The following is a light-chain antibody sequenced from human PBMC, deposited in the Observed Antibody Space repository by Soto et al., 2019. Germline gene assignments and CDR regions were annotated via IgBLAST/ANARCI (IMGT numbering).Light chain of an antibody. CDR3: SSYTSSRGVL. Sequence: QSALTQPASVSGSPGQSITISCTGTSSDVGGYNYVSWYQQHPGKAPKLMIYEVTNRPSGVSNRFSGSKSGNTASLTISGLQPEDEADYYCCSSYTSSRGVLFGGGTKLTVL. CDR1: SSDVGGYNY. V-gene: IGLV2-14*01. J-gene: IGLJ2*01. CDR2: EVT.